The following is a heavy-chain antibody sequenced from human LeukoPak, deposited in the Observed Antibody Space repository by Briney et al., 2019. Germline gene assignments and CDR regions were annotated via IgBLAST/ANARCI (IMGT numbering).Heavy chain of an antibody. CDR2: IYYSGST. V-gene: IGHV4-39*01. CDR1: GGSISSSSYY. Sequence: SETLSLTCTVSGGSISSSSYYWGWIRQPPGKGLEWIGRIYYSGSTYYNPSPKSRVTISVDTSKNQFSLKLSSVTAAEKAVYYCARHLGVTRRPDSSGYYYVPDAFDIWGQGTMVTVSS. J-gene: IGHJ3*02. D-gene: IGHD3-22*01. CDR3: ARHLGVTRRPDSSGYYYVPDAFDI.